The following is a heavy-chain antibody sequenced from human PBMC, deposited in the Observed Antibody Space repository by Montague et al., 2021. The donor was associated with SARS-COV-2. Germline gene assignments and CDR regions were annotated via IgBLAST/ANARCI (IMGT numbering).Heavy chain of an antibody. CDR2: IYYSGST. Sequence: SETLSLTCTVSGGSISSYYWSWIRQPPGKGLEWIGYIYYSGSTYYSPSLKSRVTISVDTSKNQFSLKLSSVTAADTAVYYCARDKAEYIVVVPAVPLAYGMDVWGQGTTVTVSS. D-gene: IGHD2-2*01. V-gene: IGHV4-59*12. CDR1: GGSISSYY. J-gene: IGHJ6*02. CDR3: ARDKAEYIVVVPAVPLAYGMDV.